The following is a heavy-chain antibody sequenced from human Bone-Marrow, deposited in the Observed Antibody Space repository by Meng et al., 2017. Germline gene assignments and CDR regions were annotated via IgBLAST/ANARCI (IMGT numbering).Heavy chain of an antibody. CDR3: ARAAITMFRGFISD. CDR2: ISSSSSYI. D-gene: IGHD3-10*01. V-gene: IGHV3-21*01. J-gene: IGHJ4*02. CDR1: GFTFSSYT. Sequence: GESLKISCAASGFTFSSYTMNWVRQTPGKGLEWVSSISSSSSYIYYADSVKGRFTISRDNAKNSLYLQMNSLRAEDTAVYYCARAAITMFRGFISDWGQGTLVTVSS.